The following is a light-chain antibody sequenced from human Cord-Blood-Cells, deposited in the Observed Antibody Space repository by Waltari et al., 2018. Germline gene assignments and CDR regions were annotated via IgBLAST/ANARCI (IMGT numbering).Light chain of an antibody. CDR3: CSYAGSSTYVV. CDR2: EVS. Sequence: QSALTQPASVSGSPGQSITISCTGTSSAVGSYNLVSWYHNHPGKAPKLMIYEVSKPTSGVSNRFSGSKSGNTGSLTISGLQAEDEADYYCCSYAGSSTYVVFGGGTKRTVL. CDR1: SSAVGSYNL. J-gene: IGLJ2*01. V-gene: IGLV2-23*02.